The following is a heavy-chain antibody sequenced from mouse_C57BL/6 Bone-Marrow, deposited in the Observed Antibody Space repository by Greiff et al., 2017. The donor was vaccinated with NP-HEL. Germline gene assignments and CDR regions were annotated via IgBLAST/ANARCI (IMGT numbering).Heavy chain of an antibody. CDR2: INPSSGYT. V-gene: IGHV1-7*01. CDR1: GYTFTSYW. D-gene: IGHD4-1*01. J-gene: IGHJ3*01. CDR3: ARLGPWAWFAY. Sequence: VQLHQSGAELAKPGASVKLSCKASGYTFTSYWMHWVKQRPGQGLEWIGYINPSSGYTKYNQKVKDKATLTADKSSSTAYMQLSILTYEDSAVYYCARLGPWAWFAYWGQGTLVTVSA.